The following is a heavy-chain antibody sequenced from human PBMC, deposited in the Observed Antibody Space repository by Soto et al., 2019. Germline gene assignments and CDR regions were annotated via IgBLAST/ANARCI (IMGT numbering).Heavy chain of an antibody. Sequence: QVQLQESGPGLVKPSETLSLTCTVSGGSISSYYWSWIRQPPGKGLEWIGYIYYSGSTNYKPSLKSRVTIAVDTSKIHFSLNLSSVTAADTAVYYCARDAPRGYCGGDCYPHSYGMDVWGQGTTVTVSS. D-gene: IGHD2-21*02. CDR3: ARDAPRGYCGGDCYPHSYGMDV. CDR1: GGSISSYY. J-gene: IGHJ6*02. V-gene: IGHV4-59*01. CDR2: IYYSGST.